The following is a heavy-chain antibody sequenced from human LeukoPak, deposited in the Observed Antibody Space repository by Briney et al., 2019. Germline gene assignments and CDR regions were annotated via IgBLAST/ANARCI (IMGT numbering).Heavy chain of an antibody. Sequence: PGGSLRLSCAASGFTFSSYAMSWVRQAPGKGLEWVSAISGSGGSTYYADSVKGRFTISRDNSKNTLYLQMNSLRAEDTAVYYCARRVGATPGAFDIWGQGTMVTVSS. D-gene: IGHD1-26*01. CDR2: ISGSGGST. J-gene: IGHJ3*02. CDR3: ARRVGATPGAFDI. CDR1: GFTFSSYA. V-gene: IGHV3-23*01.